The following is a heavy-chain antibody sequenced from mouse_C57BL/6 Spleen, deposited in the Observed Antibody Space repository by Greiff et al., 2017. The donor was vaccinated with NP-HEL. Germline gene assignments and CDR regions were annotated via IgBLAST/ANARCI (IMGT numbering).Heavy chain of an antibody. CDR1: GYTFTDYY. V-gene: IGHV1-76*01. CDR3: ARERRDSSGYVAGFAY. Sequence: QVQLKQSGAELVRPGASVKLSCKASGYTFTDYYINWVKQRPGQGLEWIARIYPGSGNTYYNEKFKGKATLTAEKSSSTAYMQLSSLTSEDSAVYFCARERRDSSGYVAGFAYWGQGTLVTVSA. CDR2: IYPGSGNT. D-gene: IGHD3-2*02. J-gene: IGHJ3*01.